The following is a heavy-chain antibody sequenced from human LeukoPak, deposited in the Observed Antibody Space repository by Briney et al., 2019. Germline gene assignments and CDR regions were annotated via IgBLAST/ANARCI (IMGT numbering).Heavy chain of an antibody. CDR1: GFMFDDYP. V-gene: IGHV3-9*01. CDR3: AKEGVTGPFFDY. J-gene: IGHJ4*02. D-gene: IGHD3-9*01. CDR2: ISSNSGSI. Sequence: PPGGSLRLSCAASGFMFDDYPMHWVRQAPGKGLEWVSGISSNSGSIGYADSVKGRFTISRDNAKKSLYLQMKSLRAEDTAFYYCAKEGVTGPFFDYWGQGTLVTVSS.